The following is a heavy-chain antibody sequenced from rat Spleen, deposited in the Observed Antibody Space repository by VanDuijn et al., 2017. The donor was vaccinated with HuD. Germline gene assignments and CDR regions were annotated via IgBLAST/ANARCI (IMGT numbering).Heavy chain of an antibody. V-gene: IGHV5-25*01. CDR2: ISTGGGNT. Sequence: EVQLVESDGGLVQPGRSLKLSCAASGFTFSDYYMAWVRQAPTKGLEWVASISTGGGNTYYRDSVKGRFTISRDNAKTTLYLQMDSLTSEDTATYYCATGGGYFDYWGQGVMVTVSS. J-gene: IGHJ2*01. D-gene: IGHD1-11*01. CDR3: ATGGGYFDY. CDR1: GFTFSDYY.